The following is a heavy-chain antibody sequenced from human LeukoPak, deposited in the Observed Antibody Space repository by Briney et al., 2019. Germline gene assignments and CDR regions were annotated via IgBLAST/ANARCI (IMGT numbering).Heavy chain of an antibody. J-gene: IGHJ4*02. CDR2: INQSGST. V-gene: IGHV4-34*01. CDR3: ARGHSFYDFWSGYLYYDS. D-gene: IGHD3-3*01. Sequence: SETLSLTCAVFSGSFSGYYCSWIRQPPGKGLEWIGDINQSGSTNYNPSLQSRVTISVDTSKNHCSLKLSSVTAADTAVYYCARGHSFYDFWSGYLYYDSWGRGTLVTVSS. CDR1: SGSFSGYY.